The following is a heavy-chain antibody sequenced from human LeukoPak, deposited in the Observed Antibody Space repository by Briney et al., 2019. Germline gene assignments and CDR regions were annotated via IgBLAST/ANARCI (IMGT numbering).Heavy chain of an antibody. D-gene: IGHD3-22*01. J-gene: IGHJ5*02. V-gene: IGHV1-8*03. CDR1: GYTFTTYD. Sequence: ASVKVSCKASGYTFTTYDITWVRQATGQGLEWMGWMNPNSGNTGYAQKFQGRVTITRNTSISTAYMELSSLRSEDTAVYYCARVTKWLSKNWFDPWGQGTLVTVSS. CDR3: ARVTKWLSKNWFDP. CDR2: MNPNSGNT.